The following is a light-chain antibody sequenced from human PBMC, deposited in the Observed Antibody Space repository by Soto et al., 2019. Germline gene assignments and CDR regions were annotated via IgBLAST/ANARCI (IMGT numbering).Light chain of an antibody. CDR2: EVS. CDR1: SSDVGGYNF. CDR3: SSITSSTPYV. V-gene: IGLV2-14*01. J-gene: IGLJ1*01. Sequence: QSALTQPASVSGSPGQSITISCTGTSSDVGGYNFVSWYQQHPGKAPKFMIYEVSNRPSGVSNRFSGSKSANTASLTISGLQAEDEADYYCSSITSSTPYVFGTGTKVTVL.